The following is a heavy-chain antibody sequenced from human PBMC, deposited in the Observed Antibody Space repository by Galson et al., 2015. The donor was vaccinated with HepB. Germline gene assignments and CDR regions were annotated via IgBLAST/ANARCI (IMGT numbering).Heavy chain of an antibody. CDR1: GFTFSSYA. V-gene: IGHV3-23*01. CDR3: AKMGSYGDYDIDP. J-gene: IGHJ5*02. Sequence: SLRLSCAASGFTFSSYAMSWVRQAPGKGLECVSGISGSGGNTFYADSVKGRFAISRGNSKNTLYLQMHSPRAEDTAIYYCAKMGSYGDYDIDPWGQGTLVTVSS. CDR2: ISGSGGNT. D-gene: IGHD4-17*01.